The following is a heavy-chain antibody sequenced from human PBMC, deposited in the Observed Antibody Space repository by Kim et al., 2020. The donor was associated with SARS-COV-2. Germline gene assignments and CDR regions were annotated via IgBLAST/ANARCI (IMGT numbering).Heavy chain of an antibody. Sequence: DSVKGRFTISRDNSKNTLYLQMNSLRAEDTAVYYCAKDHDSSSWYTAFDIWGQGTMVTISS. D-gene: IGHD6-13*01. J-gene: IGHJ3*02. CDR3: AKDHDSSSWYTAFDI. V-gene: IGHV3-23*01.